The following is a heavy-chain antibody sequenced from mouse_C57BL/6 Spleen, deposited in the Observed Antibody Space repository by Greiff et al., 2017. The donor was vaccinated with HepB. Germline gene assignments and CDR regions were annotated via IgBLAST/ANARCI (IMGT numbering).Heavy chain of an antibody. CDR2: ISDGGSYT. CDR1: GFTFSSYA. Sequence: EVNLVESGGGLVKPGGSLKLSCAASGFTFSSYAMSWVRQTPEKRLEWVATISDGGSYTYYPDNVKGRFTISRDNAKNNLYLQMSHLKSEDTAMYYCARGGDYESWFAYWGQGTLVTVSA. J-gene: IGHJ3*01. D-gene: IGHD2-4*01. V-gene: IGHV5-4*03. CDR3: ARGGDYESWFAY.